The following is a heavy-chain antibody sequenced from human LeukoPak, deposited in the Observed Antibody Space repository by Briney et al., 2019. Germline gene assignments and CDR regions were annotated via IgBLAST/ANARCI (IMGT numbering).Heavy chain of an antibody. D-gene: IGHD6-13*01. V-gene: IGHV4-59*08. CDR1: GGSISSYY. CDR3: ARPPPPIAAAVNWFDP. J-gene: IGHJ5*02. Sequence: PSETLSLTCTVSGGSISSYYWSWIRQPPGKGLEWIGYIYYSGSTNYNPSLKSRVTISVDTSKNQFSLKLSSVTAADTAVYYCARPPPPIAAAVNWFDPWGQGTLVTVSS. CDR2: IYYSGST.